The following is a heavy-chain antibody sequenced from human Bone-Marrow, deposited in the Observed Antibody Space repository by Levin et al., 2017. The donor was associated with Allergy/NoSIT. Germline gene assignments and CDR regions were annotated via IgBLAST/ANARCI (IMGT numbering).Heavy chain of an antibody. Sequence: PGGSLRLSCAASGFKFDDFGMSWVRQVPGKGLERVSGISSGGGRTGYADSVKGRFTISRDNVKKSLDLEMNSLKAEDTAIYYCASLASSDWPDAFDVWGQGTMVSVSS. CDR3: ASLASSDWPDAFDV. CDR2: ISSGGGRT. CDR1: GFKFDDFG. J-gene: IGHJ3*01. V-gene: IGHV3-20*04. D-gene: IGHD3-22*01.